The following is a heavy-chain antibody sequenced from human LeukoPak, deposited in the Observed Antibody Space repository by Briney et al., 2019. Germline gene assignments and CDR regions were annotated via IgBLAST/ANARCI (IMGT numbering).Heavy chain of an antibody. D-gene: IGHD6-13*01. CDR1: GGSFSSYY. J-gene: IGHJ4*02. Sequence: PSETLSLTCAVYGGSFSSYYWSWIRQPPGKGLEWIGYIYYSGSTNYNPSLKSRVTMSVDTSKNQFSLKLSSVTAADTAVYYCARHGGPSSWHRYDYWGQGTLVTVSS. CDR2: IYYSGST. V-gene: IGHV4-59*08. CDR3: ARHGGPSSWHRYDY.